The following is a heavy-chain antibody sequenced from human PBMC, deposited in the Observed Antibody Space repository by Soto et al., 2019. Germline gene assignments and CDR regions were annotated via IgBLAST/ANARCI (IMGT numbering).Heavy chain of an antibody. CDR1: GDRVSSNSAA. D-gene: IGHD7-27*01. V-gene: IGHV6-1*01. J-gene: IGHJ4*02. Sequence: QSQTLSLTCAISGDRVSSNSAAWNWIRQSPSRGLEWLGRTYYRSKWYNDYAVSVKSRITINPDTSKNQFSLQLNSVTPEDTAVYYCARVNINTSGASFDYWGQGTLVTVSS. CDR2: TYYRSKWYN. CDR3: ARVNINTSGASFDY.